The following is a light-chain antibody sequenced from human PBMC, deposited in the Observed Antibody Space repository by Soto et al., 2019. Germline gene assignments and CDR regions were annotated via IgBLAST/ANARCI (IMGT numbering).Light chain of an antibody. CDR3: SLYVGNNNLV. J-gene: IGLJ2*01. CDR2: EVS. Sequence: SVLTQPPSASGSPGQSVTISCTGTSSDVGDYNYVSWYQQHPGKAPKLMIYEVSKRPSGVPDRFSGSKSGNTASLTVSGLQAEDEADYYCSLYVGNNNLVFGGGTQLTVL. CDR1: SSDVGDYNY. V-gene: IGLV2-8*01.